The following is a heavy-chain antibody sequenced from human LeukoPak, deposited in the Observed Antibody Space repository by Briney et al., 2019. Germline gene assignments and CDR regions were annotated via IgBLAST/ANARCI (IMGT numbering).Heavy chain of an antibody. CDR3: ARSESEWDPFDY. J-gene: IGHJ4*02. CDR1: GSSISSSNW. V-gene: IGHV4-28*05. CDR2: IYYSGSI. D-gene: IGHD1-26*01. Sequence: SDTLSLTCAVSGSSISSSNWWGWIRQPPGKGLEWIGYIYYSGSIYYDPSLKSRVTISVDTSKNQFSLNLSSVTAVDTAVYYCARSESEWDPFDYWGQGTLVTVSS.